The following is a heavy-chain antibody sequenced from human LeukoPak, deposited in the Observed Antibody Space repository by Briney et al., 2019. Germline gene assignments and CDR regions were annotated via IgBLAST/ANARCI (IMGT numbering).Heavy chain of an antibody. V-gene: IGHV1-8*01. Sequence: ASVKVSCKASGYTFTSYDINRVRQATGQGLEWMVWMNPNSGNTGYAQKFQGRVTMTRDTSINTAYMELSSLRSDDTAVYFCAREWWGSSTVYWFDSWGQGTLVTVSS. D-gene: IGHD2-15*01. J-gene: IGHJ5*01. CDR1: GYTFTSYD. CDR2: MNPNSGNT. CDR3: AREWWGSSTVYWFDS.